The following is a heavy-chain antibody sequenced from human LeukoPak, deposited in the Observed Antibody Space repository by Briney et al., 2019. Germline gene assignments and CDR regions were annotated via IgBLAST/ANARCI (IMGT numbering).Heavy chain of an antibody. CDR1: GFTFSSYW. Sequence: GGSLRLSCAASGFTFSSYWMSWVRQAPGKGLEWVANIKQDGSEKYYVDSVKGRFTISRDNAKNSLYLQMNSLRAEDTAVYYCARAPDYGDYVPDYWGQGTLVTVSS. V-gene: IGHV3-7*01. CDR3: ARAPDYGDYVPDY. J-gene: IGHJ4*02. D-gene: IGHD4-17*01. CDR2: IKQDGSEK.